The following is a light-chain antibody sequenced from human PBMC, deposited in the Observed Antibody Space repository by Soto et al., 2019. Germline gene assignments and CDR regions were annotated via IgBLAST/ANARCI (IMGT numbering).Light chain of an antibody. CDR3: YSYAGSYTHG. CDR1: SSNVGTYTY. CDR2: DVI. V-gene: IGLV2-11*01. J-gene: IGLJ1*01. Sequence: QSVLTQPRSVSGSPGQSVTISCTGTSSNVGTYTYVSWYQQHPGKAPKLIIYDVIKRPSGVPDRFSGSKSGNTASLTISGLQAEDEADYYCYSYAGSYTHGFGTGTKVTVL.